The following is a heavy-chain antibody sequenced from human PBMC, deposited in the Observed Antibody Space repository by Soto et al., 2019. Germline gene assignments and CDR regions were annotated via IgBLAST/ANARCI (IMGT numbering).Heavy chain of an antibody. CDR3: ARGTSWQLPFDY. D-gene: IGHD6-13*01. CDR2: ISYSGST. Sequence: SETLSLTCTASSDSISSYYWSWIRQPPGKRLEWIGYISYSGSTDYNPSLKSRVTISGDTSKNQFSLKVSSVTAADTAVYYCARGTSWQLPFDYWGQGTLVPVSS. CDR1: SDSISSYY. J-gene: IGHJ4*02. V-gene: IGHV4-59*01.